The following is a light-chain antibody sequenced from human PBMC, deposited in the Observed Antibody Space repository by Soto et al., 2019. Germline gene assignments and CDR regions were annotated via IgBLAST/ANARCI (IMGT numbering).Light chain of an antibody. CDR3: MQALHSFT. J-gene: IGKJ3*01. V-gene: IGKV2-28*01. CDR2: LGS. CDR1: QSLLHSNGYNY. Sequence: DIVMTQSPLSLPVTPGEPASISCRSSQSLLHSNGYNYLDWYLQKQGQSPQLLIYLGSHRASGVPDRFSGRGSGTDFTLKLSRVEAEEVGVYYCMQALHSFTVGPGTKVDIK.